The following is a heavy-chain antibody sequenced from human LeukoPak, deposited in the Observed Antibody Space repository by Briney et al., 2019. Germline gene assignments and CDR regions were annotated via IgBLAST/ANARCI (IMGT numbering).Heavy chain of an antibody. Sequence: ASVKVSCKAFGYTFTSYYMHWVRQAPGQGLEWMGIINPSGGSTSYAQKFQGRVTMTRDTSTGTVYMELSSLRSEDTAVYYCARIATDSSGYYYVGWFDPWGQGTLVTVSS. J-gene: IGHJ5*02. V-gene: IGHV1-46*01. CDR3: ARIATDSSGYYYVGWFDP. D-gene: IGHD3-22*01. CDR2: INPSGGST. CDR1: GYTFTSYY.